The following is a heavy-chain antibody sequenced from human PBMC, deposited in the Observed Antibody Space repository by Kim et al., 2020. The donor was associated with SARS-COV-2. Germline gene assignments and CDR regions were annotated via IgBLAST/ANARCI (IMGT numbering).Heavy chain of an antibody. D-gene: IGHD3-3*01. CDR1: GGSISTSSYY. V-gene: IGHV4-39*01. Sequence: SETLSLTCTVSGGSISTSSYYWGWIRQPPGKGLEWIGTIFYSGSTYYNPSLKSLVTISVDTSKNQFSLKVTSVTAADTAVYYCARSATYYDFWSDYPKYYFDYWGQGDLVIVSS. J-gene: IGHJ4*02. CDR2: IFYSGST. CDR3: ARSATYYDFWSDYPKYYFDY.